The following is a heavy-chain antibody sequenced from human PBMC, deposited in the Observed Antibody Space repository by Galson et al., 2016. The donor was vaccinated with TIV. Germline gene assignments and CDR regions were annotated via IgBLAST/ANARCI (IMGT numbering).Heavy chain of an antibody. CDR1: GYTFNNYE. J-gene: IGHJ5*02. CDR3: ARVRDIRVGPGGMTGVFNGGWFDP. CDR2: IKPNSGET. V-gene: IGHV1-8*01. Sequence: SVKVSCKASGYTFNNYEINWVRQASGQGLEWMGWIKPNSGETGFAQRFQDRVTMTTDTSISTAYMELRSLTSEATAVYYCARVRDIRVGPGGMTGVFNGGWFDPWGQGTLVTVSS. D-gene: IGHD2-2*01.